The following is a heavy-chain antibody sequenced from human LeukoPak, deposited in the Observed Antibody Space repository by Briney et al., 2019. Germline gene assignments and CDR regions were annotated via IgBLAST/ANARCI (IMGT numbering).Heavy chain of an antibody. V-gene: IGHV4-39*07. CDR3: ARGGGYCNGVICYFDY. D-gene: IGHD2-15*01. Sequence: SETLSLTCTVSGGSISSSGYYWGWIRQPPGKGLEWIGIIYYSGTTYYNPSLKSRVTISIDTSKNQFSLKLSSVTAADTAVYYCARGGGYCNGVICYFDYWGQGTLVTVSS. CDR2: IYYSGTT. CDR1: GGSISSSGYY. J-gene: IGHJ4*02.